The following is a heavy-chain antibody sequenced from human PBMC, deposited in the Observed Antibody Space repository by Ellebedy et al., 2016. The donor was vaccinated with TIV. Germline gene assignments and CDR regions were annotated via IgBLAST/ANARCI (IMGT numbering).Heavy chain of an antibody. V-gene: IGHV1-2*02. CDR3: ARVLRATSGMDV. D-gene: IGHD4/OR15-4a*01. CDR2: INPDSGGT. J-gene: IGHJ6*02. Sequence: ASVKVSCTTSGYVFTAYYIHWVRQAPGQGLEWMGWINPDSGGTNLPQKFQGRVTMTRDTSVNTAYMELSRLQSDDTAVYYCARVLRATSGMDVWGQGTTVIVS. CDR1: GYVFTAYY.